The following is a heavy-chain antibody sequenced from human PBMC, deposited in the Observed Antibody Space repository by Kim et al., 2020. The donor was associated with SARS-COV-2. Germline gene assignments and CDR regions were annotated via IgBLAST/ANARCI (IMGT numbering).Heavy chain of an antibody. D-gene: IGHD3-3*01. Sequence: GGSLRLSCAASGFTFSSYAMSWVRQAPGKGLEWVSAISGGGGSTYYADSVKGRFTISRDNSKNTLYLQMNSLRAEDTAVYYCAKGRGMGWFPRRYFDYWGQGTLVTVSS. J-gene: IGHJ4*02. CDR3: AKGRGMGWFPRRYFDY. CDR2: ISGGGGST. V-gene: IGHV3-23*01. CDR1: GFTFSSYA.